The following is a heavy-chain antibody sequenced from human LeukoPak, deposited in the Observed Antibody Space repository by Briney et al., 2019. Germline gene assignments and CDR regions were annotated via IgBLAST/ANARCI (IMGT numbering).Heavy chain of an antibody. CDR1: GFTFSSYA. V-gene: IGHV3-30-3*01. J-gene: IGHJ4*02. CDR3: AREGLYCSGGSCYFDY. Sequence: GRSLRLSCAASGFTFSSYAMHWVRQAPGKGLEEVAVISYDGSNKYYADSVKGRFTISRDNSKNTPYLQMNSLRAENTAVYYCAREGLYCSGGSCYFDYWGQGTLVTVSS. D-gene: IGHD2-15*01. CDR2: ISYDGSNK.